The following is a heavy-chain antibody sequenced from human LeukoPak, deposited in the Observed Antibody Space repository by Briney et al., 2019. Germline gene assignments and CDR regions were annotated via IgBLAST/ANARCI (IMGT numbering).Heavy chain of an antibody. Sequence: PSETLSLTCAVYGGSFSGYYWSWIRQPPGKGLEWIGEINHSGSTNYNPSLKSRVTISVDTSKNQFSLKLSSVTAADTAVYYCARLRDNPFGYWGQGTLVTVSS. CDR3: ARLRDNPFGY. V-gene: IGHV4-34*01. CDR1: GGSFSGYY. CDR2: INHSGST. D-gene: IGHD2-15*01. J-gene: IGHJ4*02.